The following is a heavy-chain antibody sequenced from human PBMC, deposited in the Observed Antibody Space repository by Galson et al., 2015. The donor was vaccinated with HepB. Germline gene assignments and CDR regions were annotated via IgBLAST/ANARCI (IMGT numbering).Heavy chain of an antibody. J-gene: IGHJ5*02. CDR2: ISDGGINK. V-gene: IGHV3-30*04. CDR1: GLTLSSNT. Sequence: SLRLSCAASGLTLSSNTMHWVRQAPGKGLEWVALISDGGINKYYADSVKGRFTISTDNSKNTLYLQMSSLRAEDTAVYHCAMTQQLLEAWFDPWGQGTLVSVSS. CDR3: AMTQQLLEAWFDP. D-gene: IGHD6-19*01.